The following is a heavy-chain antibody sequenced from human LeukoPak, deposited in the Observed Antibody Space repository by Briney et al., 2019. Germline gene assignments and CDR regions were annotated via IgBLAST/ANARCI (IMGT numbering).Heavy chain of an antibody. CDR2: ISGGGGSS. CDR3: AKVIYTSGSPDY. CDR1: GFTFSNYA. V-gene: IGHV3-23*01. J-gene: IGHJ4*02. D-gene: IGHD3-10*01. Sequence: GGSLRLSCAASGFTFSNYAMSWVRQAPGKGLEWVSAISGGGGSSYYADSVKGRFTISRDNSRNTLYLQMNSLRAKDTAVYYCAKVIYTSGSPDYWGQGTLVTVSS.